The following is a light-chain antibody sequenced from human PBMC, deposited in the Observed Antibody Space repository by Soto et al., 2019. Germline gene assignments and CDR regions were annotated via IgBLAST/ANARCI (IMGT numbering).Light chain of an antibody. CDR2: DAS. J-gene: IGKJ5*01. CDR1: QSVSSY. CDR3: QQRSNWPSIT. Sequence: EIVLTQSPATLSLSPGERATLSCRASQSVSSYLAWYQQKPGQAPRLLIYDASNRATGIPAGFSGSGSGTDFTLTSSSLEPEDFAVYYCQQRSNWPSITFGQGTRLEIK. V-gene: IGKV3-11*01.